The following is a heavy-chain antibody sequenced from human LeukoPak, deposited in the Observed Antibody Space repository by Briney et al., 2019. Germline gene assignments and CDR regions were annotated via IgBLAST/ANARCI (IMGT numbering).Heavy chain of an antibody. CDR3: AKTGDGRCWPYDY. J-gene: IGHJ4*02. D-gene: IGHD6-13*01. CDR2: INHSGST. CDR1: GGSFSGYY. Sequence: SQTLSLTCAVDGGSFSGYYWSWIRQPARKVLEWIGEINHSGSTNYNPSLKGRVTISVDTSTNQFSLKLSSVTAADVAVYYCAKTGDGRCWPYDYWGQGTLVTVSS. V-gene: IGHV4-34*01.